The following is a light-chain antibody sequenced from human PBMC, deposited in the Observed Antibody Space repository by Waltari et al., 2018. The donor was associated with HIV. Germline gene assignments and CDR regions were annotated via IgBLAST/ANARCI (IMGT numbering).Light chain of an antibody. CDR1: QSVSSSY. Sequence: DIVLTQSPGTLSLSPGERATLSCRASQSVSSSYLVWYQQKPGQAPRLLIYGASSRATGNPDRVSGSGSGADVTLANSRLGPEDFAMEFGQQYGSSPTGTFGQGTKVEIK. J-gene: IGKJ1*01. CDR2: GAS. CDR3: QQYGSSPTGT. V-gene: IGKV3-20*01.